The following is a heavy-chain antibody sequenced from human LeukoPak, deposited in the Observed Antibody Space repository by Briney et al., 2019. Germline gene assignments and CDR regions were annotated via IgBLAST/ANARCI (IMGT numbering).Heavy chain of an antibody. CDR2: ISTYNSNT. Sequence: ASVKVSFKASGYTFTSYDISWVRQAPGQGLEWMGWISTYNSNTNQAEKLQGRITMTTDTSTSTAYMELRSLRSDDAAVYYCARGAAGSYDYWGQGTLVTVSS. CDR3: ARGAAGSYDY. V-gene: IGHV1-18*01. J-gene: IGHJ4*02. CDR1: GYTFTSYD. D-gene: IGHD6-13*01.